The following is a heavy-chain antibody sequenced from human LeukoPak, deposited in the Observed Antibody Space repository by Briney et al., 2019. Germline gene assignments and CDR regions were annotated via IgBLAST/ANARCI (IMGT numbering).Heavy chain of an antibody. D-gene: IGHD6-13*01. CDR3: ARTPHTPPSSSCNFDY. CDR2: IYYSGST. CDR1: GGSISSGGYY. Sequence: PSETLSLTCTVSGGSISSGGYYWSWIRQHPGKGLEWIGYIYYSGSTNYNPSLKSRVTISVDTSKNQFSLKLNSVTAADTAVYYCARTPHTPPSSSCNFDYWGQGTLVTVSS. V-gene: IGHV4-61*08. J-gene: IGHJ4*02.